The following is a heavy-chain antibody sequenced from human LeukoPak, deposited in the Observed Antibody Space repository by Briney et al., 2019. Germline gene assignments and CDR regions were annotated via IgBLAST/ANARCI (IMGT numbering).Heavy chain of an antibody. Sequence: ASVKVSCKASGYTFTGYYMHWVRQAPGQGLEWMGWIDPNSGGTNYAQKFQGRVTMTRDTSISTAYMELSRLRSDDTAVYYCARDVEEYCSSTSCYIVDYWGQGTLVTASS. CDR3: ARDVEEYCSSTSCYIVDY. CDR2: IDPNSGGT. D-gene: IGHD2-2*01. V-gene: IGHV1-2*02. J-gene: IGHJ4*02. CDR1: GYTFTGYY.